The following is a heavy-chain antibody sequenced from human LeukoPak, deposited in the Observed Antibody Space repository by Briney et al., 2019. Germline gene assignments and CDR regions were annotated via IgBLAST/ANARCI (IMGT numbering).Heavy chain of an antibody. V-gene: IGHV1-18*01. D-gene: IGHD2-15*01. CDR1: GYTFTSYG. J-gene: IGHJ4*02. CDR3: ARESCSGGSCYSDY. CDR2: ISAYNGNT. Sequence: ASVKVSCKASGYTFTSYGISWVRQAPGQGLEWMAWISAYNGNTNYAQKLQGRVTMTTDTSTSTAYMELRSLRSDDTAVYYCARESCSGGSCYSDYWGQGTLVTVSS.